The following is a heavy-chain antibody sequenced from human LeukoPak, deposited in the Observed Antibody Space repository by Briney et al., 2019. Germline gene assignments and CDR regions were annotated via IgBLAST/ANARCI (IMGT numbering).Heavy chain of an antibody. J-gene: IGHJ4*02. CDR3: ARDPYDSSGLYCFDY. CDR2: INPNSGGT. CDR1: GYTFTGYY. Sequence: ASVKVSCKASGYTFTGYYMHWVRQAPGQGLEWMGWINPNSGGTNYAQKFQGWVTMTRDTSISTAYMELSRLRSDDTAVYYCARDPYDSSGLYCFDYWGQGTLVTVSS. V-gene: IGHV1-2*04. D-gene: IGHD3-22*01.